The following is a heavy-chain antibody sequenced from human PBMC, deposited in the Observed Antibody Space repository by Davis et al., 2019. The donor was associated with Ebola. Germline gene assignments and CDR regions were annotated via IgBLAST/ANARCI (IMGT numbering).Heavy chain of an antibody. CDR3: ARFFSARTFRSKSYYYYGMDV. CDR1: GFTFSDYY. J-gene: IGHJ6*02. D-gene: IGHD3-16*01. Sequence: GGSLRLSCAASGFTFSDYYMSWIRQAPEKGLEWVSYISSSGSTIYYADSVKGRFTISRDNAKNSLYLQMNSLRAEDTAVYYCARFFSARTFRSKSYYYYGMDVWGQGTTVTVSS. CDR2: ISSSGSTI. V-gene: IGHV3-11*01.